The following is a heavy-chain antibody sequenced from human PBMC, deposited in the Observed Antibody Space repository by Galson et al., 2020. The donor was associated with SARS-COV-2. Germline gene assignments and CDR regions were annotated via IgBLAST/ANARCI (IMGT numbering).Heavy chain of an antibody. Sequence: GGSLRLSCAASGFTFSSYAMSWVRQAPGKGLEWVSAISDSGGSTYYADSVKGRFTISRDNSKNTLYLQMNSLRAEDTAVYYCAKEGKYDSSSYYYYGRDVWGQGTTVTVSS. CDR2: ISDSGGST. D-gene: IGHD6-6*01. J-gene: IGHJ6*02. V-gene: IGHV3-23*01. CDR3: AKEGKYDSSSYYYYGRDV. CDR1: GFTFSSYA.